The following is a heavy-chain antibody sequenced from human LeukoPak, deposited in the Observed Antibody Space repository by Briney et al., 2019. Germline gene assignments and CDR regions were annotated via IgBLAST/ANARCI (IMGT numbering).Heavy chain of an antibody. V-gene: IGHV3-7*01. CDR3: TRAITI. D-gene: IGHD3-10*01. CDR1: GFTFRSYL. CDR2: INQDGGEK. Sequence: PGGSLRLSCAASGFTFRSYLMSWVRQAPGKGLEWVANINQDGGEKYYADSVKGRFIISRDNAKNSLSLQMNSLRADDTAVYYCTRAITIWGQGTLVTVAS. J-gene: IGHJ4*02.